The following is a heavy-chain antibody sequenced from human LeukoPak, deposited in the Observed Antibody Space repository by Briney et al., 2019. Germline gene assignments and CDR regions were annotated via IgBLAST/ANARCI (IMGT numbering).Heavy chain of an antibody. CDR3: ASSSWSSEYFHY. Sequence: PGGSLRLSCAASGFXVSDNYISWVRQAPGKGLEWVSVFYSGGSTRYADSVKGRFTISRDNSKNTLYLQLNSLRAEDTAVYFCASSSWSSEYFHYWGQGTLVTVSS. D-gene: IGHD6-13*01. CDR2: FYSGGST. V-gene: IGHV3-66*01. J-gene: IGHJ1*01. CDR1: GFXVSDNY.